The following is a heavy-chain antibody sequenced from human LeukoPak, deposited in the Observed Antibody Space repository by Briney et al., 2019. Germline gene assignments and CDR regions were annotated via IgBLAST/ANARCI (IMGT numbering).Heavy chain of an antibody. Sequence: GESLRLSCAASGFAFNTYSMNWVRQAPGKGLEWVSFIFSSSTYIYYTDSVKGRFTISRDNSKHTLYLQMNTLRADDTAVYYCAKDSSNDWRWGAFDVWGQGTMVTVSS. CDR2: IFSSSTYI. CDR1: GFAFNTYS. V-gene: IGHV3-21*04. CDR3: AKDSSNDWRWGAFDV. J-gene: IGHJ3*01. D-gene: IGHD1-1*01.